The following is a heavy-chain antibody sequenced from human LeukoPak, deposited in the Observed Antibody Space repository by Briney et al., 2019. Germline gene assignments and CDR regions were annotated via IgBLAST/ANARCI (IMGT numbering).Heavy chain of an antibody. V-gene: IGHV3-30*03. J-gene: IGHJ4*02. D-gene: IGHD6-6*01. Sequence: GGSLRLSCAASGFTFSSYWMHWVRQAPGKGLEWVAVISYDGSNKYYADSVKGRFTISRDNSKNTLYLQMNSLRAEDTAVYYCARPVSSSSLLFDYWGQGTLVTVSS. CDR2: ISYDGSNK. CDR3: ARPVSSSSLLFDY. CDR1: GFTFSSYW.